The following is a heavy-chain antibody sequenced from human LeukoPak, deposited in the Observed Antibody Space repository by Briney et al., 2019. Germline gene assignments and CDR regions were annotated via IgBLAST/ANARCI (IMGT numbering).Heavy chain of an antibody. CDR2: IIPILGIA. Sequence: SVKVSCKASGGTFSSYTISWVRQAPGQGLEWMGRIIPILGIANYAQKFQGRVTITTDESTSTAYMELSSLRSEDTAVYYCARATDVEMATHVRYYYYYMDVWGNGTTVTVSS. CDR3: ARATDVEMATHVRYYYYYMDV. V-gene: IGHV1-69*16. D-gene: IGHD5-24*01. J-gene: IGHJ6*03. CDR1: GGTFSSYT.